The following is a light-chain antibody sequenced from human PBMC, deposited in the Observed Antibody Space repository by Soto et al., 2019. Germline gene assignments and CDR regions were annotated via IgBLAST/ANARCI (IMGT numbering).Light chain of an antibody. CDR2: DVS. Sequence: QSALTQPASVSGSPGQSITISCTGTGSDVGGYNYVSWYQQHPGKAPKLMIYDVSNRPSGVCNRFSGSKSGNTASLTISGLQAEDEADYYCSSYTSSSTLVFGGGTKLTVL. V-gene: IGLV2-14*01. CDR3: SSYTSSSTLV. CDR1: GSDVGGYNY. J-gene: IGLJ2*01.